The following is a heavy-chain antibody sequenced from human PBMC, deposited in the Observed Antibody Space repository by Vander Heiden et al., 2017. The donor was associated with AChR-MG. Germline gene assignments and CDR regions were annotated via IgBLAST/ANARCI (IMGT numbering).Heavy chain of an antibody. Sequence: QVQLQESGPGLVKPSETLSLTCTVSGGSISSYYWSLIRQPPGKGLEWIGYIYYSGSTNYKPSIKSRVTIAGDTSKNQSSLKLSSVTAEDTAVYYCERHILIRGYYYDRRGYYYPVFDIWGQGKMVTVSS. D-gene: IGHD3-22*01. CDR1: GGSISSYY. CDR3: ERHILIRGYYYDRRGYYYPVFDI. J-gene: IGHJ3*02. V-gene: IGHV4-59*08. CDR2: IYYSGST.